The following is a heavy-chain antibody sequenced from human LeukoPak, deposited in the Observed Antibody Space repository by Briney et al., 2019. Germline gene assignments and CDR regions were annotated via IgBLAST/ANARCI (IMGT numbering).Heavy chain of an antibody. Sequence: GASVKVSCKASGYTFTGYYMHWVRQAPGQGLEWMGWINPNSGGTNYAQKFQGRVTMTRDTSISTAYMELSRLRSDDTAVYYCARIRYSSSWGPFGYWGQGTLVTVPS. CDR3: ARIRYSSSWGPFGY. CDR1: GYTFTGYY. V-gene: IGHV1-2*02. CDR2: INPNSGGT. J-gene: IGHJ4*02. D-gene: IGHD6-13*01.